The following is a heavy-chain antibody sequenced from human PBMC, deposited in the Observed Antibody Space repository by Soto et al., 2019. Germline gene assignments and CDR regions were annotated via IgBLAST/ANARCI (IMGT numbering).Heavy chain of an antibody. CDR3: AKGSRMVLGYSGYDYYEY. D-gene: IGHD5-12*01. J-gene: IGHJ4*02. CDR1: RFTFSSYA. CDR2: ISGSGGST. V-gene: IGHV3-23*01. Sequence: GGSLRLSCAASRFTFSSYAMSWVRQAPGKGLEWVSAISGSGGSTYYADSVKGRFTISRDNSKNTLYLQMNSLRAEDTAVYYCAKGSRMVLGYSGYDYYEYWGQGTLVTVSS.